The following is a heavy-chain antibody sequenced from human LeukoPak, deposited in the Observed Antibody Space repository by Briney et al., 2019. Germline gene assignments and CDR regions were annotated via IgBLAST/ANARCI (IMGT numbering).Heavy chain of an antibody. J-gene: IGHJ4*02. V-gene: IGHV4-59*01. Sequence: SETLSLTCTVSGASMSNYYWSWIRQPPGKGLEWIGYIYYSGSTNYNPSLKSRVTISVDTSKHQFSLKLTSVTAADTAVYYCAGAKRGYSGYGDYWGQGTLVTVSS. CDR1: GASMSNYY. CDR2: IYYSGST. D-gene: IGHD5-12*01. CDR3: AGAKRGYSGYGDY.